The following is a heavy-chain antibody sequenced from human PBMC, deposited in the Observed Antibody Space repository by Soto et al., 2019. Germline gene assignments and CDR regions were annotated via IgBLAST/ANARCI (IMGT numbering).Heavy chain of an antibody. CDR2: IYWNDDK. D-gene: IGHD6-19*01. CDR3: AKSGSSGWYGWFDP. J-gene: IGHJ5*02. Sequence: SGPTLVNPTQTLTLTCIFSGFSLRTSGVGVGWIRPPPGKALEWLGFIYWNDDKRYSPSLKSRLTITKDTSKNQVVLTMTNMDPVDTATYYCAKSGSSGWYGWFDPWGQGTLVTVSS. V-gene: IGHV2-5*01. CDR1: GFSLRTSGVG.